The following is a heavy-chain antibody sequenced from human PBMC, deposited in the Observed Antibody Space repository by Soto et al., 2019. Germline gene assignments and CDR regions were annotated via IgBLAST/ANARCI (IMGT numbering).Heavy chain of an antibody. V-gene: IGHV4-30-2*01. J-gene: IGHJ5*02. CDR3: ARVPGP. Sequence: PSVPMCLTCAAAGGSISNGCCSWSWIRQPPGKGLEWIGYIYHSGSTYYNPSLKSRVTISVDRSKNQFSLKLNSVTAADTAVYYCARVPGPWGQGTLVTVSS. CDR2: IYHSGST. CDR1: GGSISNGCCS.